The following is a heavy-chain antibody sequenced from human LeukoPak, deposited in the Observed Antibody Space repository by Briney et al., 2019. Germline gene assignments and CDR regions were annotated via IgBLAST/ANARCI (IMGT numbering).Heavy chain of an antibody. CDR1: RFTLSVYE. CDR2: ISSSGDTI. V-gene: IGHV3-48*03. D-gene: IGHD6-19*01. CDR3: AKEGQWGAGSFDY. Sequence: GGSLRLSCAASRFTLSVYEMNWVRQAPGKGLEWVSYISSSGDTIHYADSVKGRFTISRDNAKNSLYLQMNSLRAEDTAVYYCAKEGQWGAGSFDYWGQGTLVTVSS. J-gene: IGHJ4*02.